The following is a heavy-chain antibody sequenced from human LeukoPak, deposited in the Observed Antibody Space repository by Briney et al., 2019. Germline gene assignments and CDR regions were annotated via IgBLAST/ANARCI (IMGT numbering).Heavy chain of an antibody. D-gene: IGHD3-3*01. CDR3: ARLGAGPMYYDFWSGYSSFYFDY. J-gene: IGHJ4*02. CDR1: GGSTSGGNYY. Sequence: PSETLSLTCIVSGGSTSGGNYYWGWIRRPPGKGLEWIGGISSSGNTYYNPSLKSRITISIDTSKNHFSLKLSSVTAADTAVYYCARLGAGPMYYDFWSGYSSFYFDYWGQGTLVTVSS. V-gene: IGHV4-39*02. CDR2: ISSSGNT.